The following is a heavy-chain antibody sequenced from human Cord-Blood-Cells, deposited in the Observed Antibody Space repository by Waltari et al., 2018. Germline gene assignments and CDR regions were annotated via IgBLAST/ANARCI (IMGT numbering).Heavy chain of an antibody. V-gene: IGHV1-18*04. CDR3: ARDLRSYYYYYMDV. CDR1: GSTFTSYG. CDR2: ISAYNGNT. Sequence: QVQLVQSGAEVKKPGASVKVSCKASGSTFTSYGISWVRQSPGQGLEWMGWISAYNGNTNYAQKRQGRVTMTTDTSTSTAYMELRSLRSDDTAVYYCARDLRSYYYYYMDVWGKGTTVTVSS. J-gene: IGHJ6*03.